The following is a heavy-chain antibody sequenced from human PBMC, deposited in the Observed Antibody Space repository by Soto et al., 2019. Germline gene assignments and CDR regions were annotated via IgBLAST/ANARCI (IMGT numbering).Heavy chain of an antibody. J-gene: IGHJ4*02. CDR2: IYYSGST. V-gene: IGHV4-59*01. Sequence: PSETLSLTCTVSGGSISSYYWSWIRQPPGKGLEWIGYIYYSGSTNYNPSLKSRVTISVDTSKNQFSLKLSSVTAADTAVYYCARETRRGYCSGGSCYLTFDYWGQGTLVTVSS. CDR1: GGSISSYY. CDR3: ARETRRGYCSGGSCYLTFDY. D-gene: IGHD2-15*01.